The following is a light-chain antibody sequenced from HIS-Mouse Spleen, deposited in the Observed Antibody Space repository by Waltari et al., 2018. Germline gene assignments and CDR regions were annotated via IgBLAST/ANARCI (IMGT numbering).Light chain of an antibody. V-gene: IGLV2-14*03. CDR1: SSDVGGYNY. J-gene: IGLJ2*01. Sequence: QSALTQPASVSGSPGQSITISCTGTSSDVGGYNYVSWYQQHPGKAPKLMIYDGSTRPSGVSNRFSGSKSGNTASLTISGLQAEDEADYYCSSYTSSSTEVFGGGTKLTVL. CDR3: SSYTSSSTEV. CDR2: DGS.